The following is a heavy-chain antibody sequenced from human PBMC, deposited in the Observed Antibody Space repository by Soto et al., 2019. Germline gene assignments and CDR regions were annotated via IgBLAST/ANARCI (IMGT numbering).Heavy chain of an antibody. Sequence: QVYLVQSGAEVKKPGSSVKVSCKALRGTFTNYAFSWVRQAPGQGLEWMGGIMPFFGSGNYAQKFQGRINITAEGSTSSVYLELTSLRSEDTAVYYCARDRAGYYSHFVYWGQGTLVTVSS. CDR3: ARDRAGYYSHFVY. CDR2: IMPFFGSG. V-gene: IGHV1-69*01. CDR1: RGTFTNYA. J-gene: IGHJ4*02. D-gene: IGHD3-22*01.